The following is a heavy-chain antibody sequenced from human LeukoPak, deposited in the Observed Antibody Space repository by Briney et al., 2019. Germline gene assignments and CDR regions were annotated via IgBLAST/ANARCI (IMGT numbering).Heavy chain of an antibody. Sequence: ASVKVSCKASGYTFTGYYMHWVRQAPGQGLEWMGWINHNSGGTNYAQKLQGRVTMTTDTSTSTAYMELRSLRSDDTAVYYCARGVLLWFGELPPYYYYYMDVWGKGTTVTISS. V-gene: IGHV1-2*02. CDR2: INHNSGGT. CDR3: ARGVLLWFGELPPYYYYYMDV. J-gene: IGHJ6*03. D-gene: IGHD3-10*01. CDR1: GYTFTGYY.